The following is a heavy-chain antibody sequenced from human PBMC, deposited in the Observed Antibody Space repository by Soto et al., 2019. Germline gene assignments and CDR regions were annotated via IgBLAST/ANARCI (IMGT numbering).Heavy chain of an antibody. V-gene: IGHV4-34*01. CDR3: ARHSKNHGDYARWFDP. Sequence: ETLSLTCAVYSGSFSGYYWSWIRQPPGKGLEWIGEINHSGSTNYNPSLKSRVTISVDTSKNQFSLKLSSVTAADTAVYYCARHSKNHGDYARWFDPWGQGTLVTVSS. CDR2: INHSGST. D-gene: IGHD4-17*01. CDR1: SGSFSGYY. J-gene: IGHJ5*02.